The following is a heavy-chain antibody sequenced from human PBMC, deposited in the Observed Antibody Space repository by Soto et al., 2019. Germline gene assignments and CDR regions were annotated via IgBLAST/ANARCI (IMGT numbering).Heavy chain of an antibody. CDR2: ISGSGGST. CDR3: AKDRFSGWDY. D-gene: IGHD6-19*01. CDR1: GFTFSNFP. J-gene: IGHJ4*02. Sequence: SLRLSCAASGFTFSNFPMSWVRQAPGKGLEWVSIISGSGGSTYFADSVKGRFTISRDNSKNTLFLQMNSLRAEDTAVYYCAKDRFSGWDYWGQGTLVTVSS. V-gene: IGHV3-23*01.